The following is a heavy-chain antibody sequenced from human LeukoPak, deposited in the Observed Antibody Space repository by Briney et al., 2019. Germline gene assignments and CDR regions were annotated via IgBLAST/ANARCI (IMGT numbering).Heavy chain of an antibody. V-gene: IGHV1-69*05. CDR1: GATFSSYA. Sequence: SVKVSCKASGATFSSYAISWVRQAPGQGLEWMGRIIPIFGTANYAQKFQGRVTITTDESTSTAYMELSSLRSEDTAVYYCAREGAVAGTRWGTYYYYYMDVWGKGTTVTVSS. CDR3: AREGAVAGTRWGTYYYYYMDV. J-gene: IGHJ6*03. D-gene: IGHD6-19*01. CDR2: IIPIFGTA.